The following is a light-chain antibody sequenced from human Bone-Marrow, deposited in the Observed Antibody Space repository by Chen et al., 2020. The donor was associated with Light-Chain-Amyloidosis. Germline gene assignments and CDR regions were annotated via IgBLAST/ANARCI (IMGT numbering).Light chain of an antibody. V-gene: IGLV5-45*02. CDR3: MIWHSTAWV. J-gene: IGLJ3*02. CDR2: FKSDSED. Sequence: QAVLTQPSSLSASPGASASPTCPFRRDINVGSYRIYWYQQKPGSPPQYLLRFKSDSEDQRGSGVPSRFSGSRDVSANAGILLISGLQSEDEADYYCMIWHSTAWVFGGGTKLTVL. CDR1: RDINVGSYR.